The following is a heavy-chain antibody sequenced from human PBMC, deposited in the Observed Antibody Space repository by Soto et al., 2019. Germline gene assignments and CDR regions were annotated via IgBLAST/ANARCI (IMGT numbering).Heavy chain of an antibody. Sequence: ASVKVSCKASGYTFTSYGISWVRQAPGQGLEWMGWISAYNGNTNYAQKLQGRATMTTDTSTSTAYMELRSLRSDDTAVYYCARDRSRLYYDILTGYPDWFFDYWGQGTLVTVSS. V-gene: IGHV1-18*01. J-gene: IGHJ4*02. D-gene: IGHD3-9*01. CDR2: ISAYNGNT. CDR3: ARDRSRLYYDILTGYPDWFFDY. CDR1: GYTFTSYG.